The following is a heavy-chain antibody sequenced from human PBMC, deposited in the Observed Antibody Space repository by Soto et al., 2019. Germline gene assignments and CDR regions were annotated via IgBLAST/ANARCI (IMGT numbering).Heavy chain of an antibody. CDR2: MNPNSGNT. D-gene: IGHD4-17*01. Sequence: ASVKVSCKASGYTFTSYDINWVRQATGQGLEWMGWMNPNSGNTGYAQKFQGRVTITADKSTSTAYMELSSLRSEDTAVYYCARVSEMGTVTKGYYYYMDVWGKGTTVTVSS. CDR3: ARVSEMGTVTKGYYYYMDV. CDR1: GYTFTSYD. V-gene: IGHV1-8*01. J-gene: IGHJ6*03.